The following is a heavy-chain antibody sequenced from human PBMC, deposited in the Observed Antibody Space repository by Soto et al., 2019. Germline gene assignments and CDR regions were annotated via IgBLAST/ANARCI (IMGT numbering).Heavy chain of an antibody. D-gene: IGHD4-4*01. CDR1: GFTFSSYA. V-gene: IGHV3-64D*06. CDR3: VKDGNDYSNYGFDY. CDR2: ISSNGGST. J-gene: IGHJ4*02. Sequence: LRLSCSASGFTFSSYAMHWVRQAPGKGLEYVSAISSNGGSTYYADSVKGRFTISRDNSKNTLYLQMSSLRAEDTAVYYCVKDGNDYSNYGFDYWGQGTLVTVSS.